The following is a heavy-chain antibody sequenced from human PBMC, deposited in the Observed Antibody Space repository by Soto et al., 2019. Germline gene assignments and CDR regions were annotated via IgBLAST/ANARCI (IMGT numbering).Heavy chain of an antibody. Sequence: SQTLSLTCAISGDSVSSNGAAWNWIRQSPSRGLEWLGRTYYRSRWYSDYAPSVKSRITVNPATSQNQFSLQLNSVTPEDTAVYYCARHGSDSGWFFFDPWGQGALVTVSS. V-gene: IGHV6-1*01. D-gene: IGHD6-19*01. CDR3: ARHGSDSGWFFFDP. CDR1: GDSVSSNGAA. J-gene: IGHJ5*02. CDR2: TYYRSRWYS.